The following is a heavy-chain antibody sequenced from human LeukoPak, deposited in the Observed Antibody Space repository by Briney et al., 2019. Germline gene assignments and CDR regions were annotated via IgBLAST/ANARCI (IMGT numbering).Heavy chain of an antibody. J-gene: IGHJ6*03. D-gene: IGHD6-6*01. Sequence: GSLRLSCAASGFTFSSYAMSWVRQAPGKGLEWVSAISGSGGSTYYADSVKGRFTISRDNSKNTLYLQMNSLRAEDTAVYYCAKAGDSSSSFFYYYYYMDVWGKGTTVTVSS. V-gene: IGHV3-23*01. CDR3: AKAGDSSSSFFYYYYYMDV. CDR1: GFTFSSYA. CDR2: ISGSGGST.